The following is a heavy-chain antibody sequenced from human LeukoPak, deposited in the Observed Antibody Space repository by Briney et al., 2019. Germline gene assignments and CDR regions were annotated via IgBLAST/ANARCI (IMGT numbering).Heavy chain of an antibody. CDR3: ARDYAPTRGYSYGPFDY. Sequence: SETLSLTCTVSGGSISSYYWSWIRQPPGKGLEWIGHVYSSGSTNHNPSFKSRVTMSVDSSKSQFSLRLSSVTAADTAVYYCARDYAPTRGYSYGPFDYWGQGTLVTVSS. V-gene: IGHV4-4*07. J-gene: IGHJ4*02. CDR2: VYSSGST. CDR1: GGSISSYY. D-gene: IGHD5-18*01.